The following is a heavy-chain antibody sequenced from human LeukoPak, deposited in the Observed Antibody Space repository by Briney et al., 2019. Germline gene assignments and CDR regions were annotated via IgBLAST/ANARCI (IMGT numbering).Heavy chain of an antibody. CDR2: INAGNGNT. CDR3: AREGVPAADNWSDP. CDR1: GYTFTSYA. Sequence: ASVKVSCKASGYTFTSYAMHWVRQAPGQRLEWMGWINAGNGNTKYSQKFQGRVTITRDTSASTAYMELSSLRSEDTAVYYCAREGVPAADNWSDPWGQGTLVTVSS. V-gene: IGHV1-3*01. J-gene: IGHJ5*02. D-gene: IGHD2-2*01.